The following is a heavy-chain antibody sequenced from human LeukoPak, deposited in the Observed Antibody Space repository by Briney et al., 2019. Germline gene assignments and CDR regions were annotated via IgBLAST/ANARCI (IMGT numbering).Heavy chain of an antibody. Sequence: GGSLRLSCAASGFTFSSYAMHWVRQAPGKGLEWVAVISYDGSNKYYADSVKGRFTISRDNSKNTLYLQMNSLRAEDTAVYYCGRDKSSGWYGRRFGDAFDIWGQGTMVTVSS. CDR1: GFTFSSYA. CDR2: ISYDGSNK. J-gene: IGHJ3*02. V-gene: IGHV3-30*04. D-gene: IGHD6-19*01. CDR3: GRDKSSGWYGRRFGDAFDI.